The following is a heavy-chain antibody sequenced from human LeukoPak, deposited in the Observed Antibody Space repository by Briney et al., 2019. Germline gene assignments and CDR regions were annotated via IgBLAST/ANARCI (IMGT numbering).Heavy chain of an antibody. V-gene: IGHV1-69*05. D-gene: IGHD2-21*01. CDR1: GGTFSSYA. CDR3: ARGGGAYCGGDCYRTYYYYMDV. CDR2: IIPIFGTA. J-gene: IGHJ6*03. Sequence: EASVKVSCKASGGTFSSYAISWVRQAPGQGLEWMGGIIPIFGTANYAQKFQGRVTITTDESTSTAYMELSSLRSEDTAVYYCARGGGAYCGGDCYRTYYYYMDVWGKGTTVTVSS.